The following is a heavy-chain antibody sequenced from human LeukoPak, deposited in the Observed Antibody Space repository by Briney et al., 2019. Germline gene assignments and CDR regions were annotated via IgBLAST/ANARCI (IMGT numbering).Heavy chain of an antibody. D-gene: IGHD5-24*01. CDR3: ARGTKRWLQFRGAFDY. V-gene: IGHV4-34*01. Sequence: SETLSLTCAVYGGSFSGYYWSWIRQPPGKGLEWIGEINHSGSTNYNPSLKSRVTISVDTSKNQFSLKLSSVTAADTAVYYCARGTKRWLQFRGAFDYRGQGTLVTVSS. J-gene: IGHJ4*02. CDR2: INHSGST. CDR1: GGSFSGYY.